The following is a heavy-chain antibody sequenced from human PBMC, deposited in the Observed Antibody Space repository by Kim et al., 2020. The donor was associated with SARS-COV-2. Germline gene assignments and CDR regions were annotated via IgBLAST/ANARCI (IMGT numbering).Heavy chain of an antibody. J-gene: IGHJ6*03. CDR2: IYSGGST. D-gene: IGHD3-3*01. V-gene: IGHV3-66*01. CDR3: ARGGFMDDFWSGRTTTYYMDV. Sequence: GGSLRLSCAASGFTVSSNYMSWVRQAPGKGLEWVSVIYSGGSTYYADSVKGRFTISRDNSKNTLYLQMNSLRAEDTAVYYCARGGFMDDFWSGRTTTYYMDVWGKGTTVTVSS. CDR1: GFTVSSNY.